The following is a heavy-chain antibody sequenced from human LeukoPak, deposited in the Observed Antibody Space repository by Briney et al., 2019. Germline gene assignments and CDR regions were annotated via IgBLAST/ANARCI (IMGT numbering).Heavy chain of an antibody. CDR3: ARVGADSYFDY. CDR2: IIPIFGTA. V-gene: IGHV1-69*01. CDR1: GVTFSSYA. Sequence: SVKVSCKASGVTFSSYAISWVRQAPGQGLEWMGGIIPIFGTANYAQKFQGRVTITADESTSTAYMELSSLRSEDTAVYYCARVGADSYFDYWGQGTLVTVSS. J-gene: IGHJ4*02. D-gene: IGHD1-26*01.